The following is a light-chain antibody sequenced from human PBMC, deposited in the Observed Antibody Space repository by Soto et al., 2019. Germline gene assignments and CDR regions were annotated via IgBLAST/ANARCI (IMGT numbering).Light chain of an antibody. Sequence: EIVLTQSPATLSVSPGEGATLSCSASQNVYTDLAWYQQNPGQAPRLLIYGASARATGIPARFSGSGSGTEFTLTISSLQSEDFAVYYCQHYNNWPLTFGQGTKVDI. V-gene: IGKV3-15*01. J-gene: IGKJ1*01. CDR1: QNVYTD. CDR2: GAS. CDR3: QHYNNWPLT.